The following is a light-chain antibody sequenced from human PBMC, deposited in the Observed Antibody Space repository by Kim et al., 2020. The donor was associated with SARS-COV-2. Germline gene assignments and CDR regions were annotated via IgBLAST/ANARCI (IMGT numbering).Light chain of an antibody. CDR2: EVS. J-gene: IGLJ2*01. Sequence: QSGAVSRTGTRSDGGGYNDVSWYQQHTGKAPKLMIYEVSKRPSGVPDRFSGSKSGNTASLTVSGLQAEDEADYYCSSYAGSNNLVFGGGTQLTVL. V-gene: IGLV2-8*01. CDR3: SSYAGSNNLV. CDR1: RSDGGGYND.